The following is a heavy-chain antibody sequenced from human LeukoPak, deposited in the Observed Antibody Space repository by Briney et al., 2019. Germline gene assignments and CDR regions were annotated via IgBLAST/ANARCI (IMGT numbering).Heavy chain of an antibody. CDR2: IYYSGST. J-gene: IGHJ4*02. Sequence: SQTLSLTCTVSGGSISSGGYYWSWIRQHPGKGLEWIGYIYYSGSTYYNPSLKSRVTISVDTSKNQFSLKLSSVTAADTAVYYCARDRGPYSGYDSYYFDYWGQGTLVTVSS. D-gene: IGHD5-12*01. CDR3: ARDRGPYSGYDSYYFDY. CDR1: GGSISSGGYY. V-gene: IGHV4-31*03.